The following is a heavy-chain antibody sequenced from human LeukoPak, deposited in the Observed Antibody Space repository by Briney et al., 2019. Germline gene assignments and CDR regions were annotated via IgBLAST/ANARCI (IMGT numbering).Heavy chain of an antibody. V-gene: IGHV1-69*01. D-gene: IGHD3-9*01. CDR2: IIPIFGTA. J-gene: IGHJ6*04. CDR1: GGTFSSYA. Sequence: GPSVKVSCKASGGTFSSYAISWVRQAPGQGLEWMGGIIPIFGTANYAQKFQGRVTITADESTSTAYMELSSLRSEDTAVYYCARGLRYSERSYYYGMDVWGKGTTVTVSS. CDR3: ARGLRYSERSYYYGMDV.